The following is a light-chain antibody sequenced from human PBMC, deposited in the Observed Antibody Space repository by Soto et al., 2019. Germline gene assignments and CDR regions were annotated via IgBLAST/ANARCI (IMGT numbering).Light chain of an antibody. V-gene: IGKV3-11*01. CDR2: AAS. Sequence: EIVLTQSPATLSLSPGERATLSCRASQSVSSSLAWYQQKPGQAPRLLIYAASNRATGIPARFSGSGSGTAFTLTISSLEPEDFAVYYCQHRGDWPLFSFGPGTKVDIK. CDR3: QHRGDWPLFS. J-gene: IGKJ3*01. CDR1: QSVSSS.